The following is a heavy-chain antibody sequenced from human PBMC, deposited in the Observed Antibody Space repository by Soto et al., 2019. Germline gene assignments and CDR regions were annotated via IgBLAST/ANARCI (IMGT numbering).Heavy chain of an antibody. V-gene: IGHV4-34*01. Sequence: SETLSLTCAVYGGSFSGYYWSWIRQPPGKGLEWIGEINHSGSTNYNPSLKSRATISVDTSKNQFSLKLSSVTAADTAVYYCARTRGYCSSTSCYGPFRYYYYYMDVWGKGTTVTVSS. CDR1: GGSFSGYY. J-gene: IGHJ6*03. CDR3: ARTRGYCSSTSCYGPFRYYYYYMDV. D-gene: IGHD2-2*01. CDR2: INHSGST.